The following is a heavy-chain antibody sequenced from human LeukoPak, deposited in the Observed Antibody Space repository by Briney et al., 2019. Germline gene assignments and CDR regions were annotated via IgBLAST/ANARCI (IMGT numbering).Heavy chain of an antibody. CDR2: ITGSGGTT. D-gene: IGHD2-21*01. Sequence: PGGSLRLSCAASGFSFSIYGMNWVRQAPGKGLEWVSGITGSGGTTYYADSVKGRATISRDNSKNTLYLQMNSLRAEDTAIYYCARDLRVIRFDNWGQGTLVSVSS. J-gene: IGHJ4*02. CDR3: ARDLRVIRFDN. V-gene: IGHV3-23*01. CDR1: GFSFSIYG.